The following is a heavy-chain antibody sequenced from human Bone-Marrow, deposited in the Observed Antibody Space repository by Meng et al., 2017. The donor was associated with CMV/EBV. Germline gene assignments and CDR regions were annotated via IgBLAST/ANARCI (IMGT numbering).Heavy chain of an antibody. J-gene: IGHJ4*02. D-gene: IGHD4-11*01. CDR1: GFTFSSYS. Sequence: LSLTCAASGFTFSSYSMNWVRQAPGKGLEWVSSISSSSSYIYYADSVKGRFTISRDNAKNSLYLQMNSLRAEDTAVYYCARASYSNYYFDYWGQGTLVTVSS. V-gene: IGHV3-21*01. CDR2: ISSSSSYI. CDR3: ARASYSNYYFDY.